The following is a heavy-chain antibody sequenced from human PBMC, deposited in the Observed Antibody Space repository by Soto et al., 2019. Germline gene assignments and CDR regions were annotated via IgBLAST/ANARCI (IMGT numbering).Heavy chain of an antibody. Sequence: EVQLVESGGGLVQPGGSLRLSCAASGFTFSSYAMHWVRQAPGKGLEYVSAISSNGGSTYYANSVKGRFTISRDNSKNTVYLQMGSLRAEDMAVYYCARDGLRQYAFDIWGQGTMVTVSS. V-gene: IGHV3-64*01. CDR3: ARDGLRQYAFDI. D-gene: IGHD4-17*01. J-gene: IGHJ3*02. CDR1: GFTFSSYA. CDR2: ISSNGGST.